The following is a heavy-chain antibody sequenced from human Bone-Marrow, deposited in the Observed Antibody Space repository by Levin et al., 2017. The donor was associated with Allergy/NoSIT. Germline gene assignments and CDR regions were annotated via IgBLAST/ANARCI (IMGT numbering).Heavy chain of an antibody. D-gene: IGHD3-3*01. J-gene: IGHJ6*03. CDR1: GFTFSSYA. CDR2: ISGSGGST. CDR3: AKRVAPYYDFWSGYYTPRGYYYYYMDV. V-gene: IGHV3-23*01. Sequence: GGSLRLSCAASGFTFSSYAMSWVRQAPGKGLEWVSAISGSGGSTYYADSVKGRFTISRDNSKNTLYLQMNSLRAEDTAVYYCAKRVAPYYDFWSGYYTPRGYYYYYMDVWGKGTTVTVSS.